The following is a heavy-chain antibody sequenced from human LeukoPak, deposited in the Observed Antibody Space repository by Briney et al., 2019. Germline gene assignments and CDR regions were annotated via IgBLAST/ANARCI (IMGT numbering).Heavy chain of an antibody. CDR2: ISAYNGNT. D-gene: IGHD6-13*01. Sequence: ASVKVSCKASGYTFTSYGISWVRQAPGQGLEWMGWISAYNGNTNYAQKLQGRVTMTTDTSTSTAYMELRSLRSDDTAVYYCAREGVSLLYSSSWSWFDPWGQGTLVTVSS. CDR1: GYTFTSYG. J-gene: IGHJ5*02. CDR3: AREGVSLLYSSSWSWFDP. V-gene: IGHV1-18*01.